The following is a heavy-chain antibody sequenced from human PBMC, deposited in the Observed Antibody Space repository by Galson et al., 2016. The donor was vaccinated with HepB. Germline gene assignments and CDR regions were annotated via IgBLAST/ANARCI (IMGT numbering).Heavy chain of an antibody. V-gene: IGHV4-4*02. J-gene: IGHJ4*02. CDR3: TTNPGGVGYIDY. CDR2: VYESGDT. Sequence: SETLSLTCAVSGGSINNNNWWIWVRQPPGKGLQWIGEVYESGDTHYDPSLKSRVTMALDKSKNHFSLKLTSVTAADTAVYYCTTNPGGVGYIDYWSQGSLVTVSS. CDR1: GGSINNNNW. D-gene: IGHD2-8*02.